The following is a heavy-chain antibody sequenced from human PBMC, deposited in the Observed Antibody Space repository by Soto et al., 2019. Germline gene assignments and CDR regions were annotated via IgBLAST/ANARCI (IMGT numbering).Heavy chain of an antibody. D-gene: IGHD3-10*01. CDR3: ARDIRGYGMDV. CDR2: ISDSGSPL. V-gene: IGHV3-11*01. CDR1: GFDFSDYY. Sequence: PGGSLRLSCAASGFDFSDYYMSWSRLAPGKGLEWSSYISDSGSPLYYADSVKGRFSISRDNARKSVYLQMNNLRADDTALYFCARDIRGYGMDVWGQGTTVTVSS. J-gene: IGHJ6*02.